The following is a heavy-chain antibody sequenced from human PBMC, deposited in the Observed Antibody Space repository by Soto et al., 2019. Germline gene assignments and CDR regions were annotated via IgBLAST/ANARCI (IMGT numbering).Heavy chain of an antibody. CDR1: GNSISSGGYY. CDR2: IYYSGST. D-gene: IGHD3-10*01. Sequence: TLSLTCTVSGNSISSGGYYWSWIRLQPGKGLEWFGYIYYSGSTYYNPSLKSRVTISVDTSKNQFSLKLSYVTAADTAVYYCARTYYYGSGSVDYWGQGTLVTVSS. V-gene: IGHV4-31*03. CDR3: ARTYYYGSGSVDY. J-gene: IGHJ4*02.